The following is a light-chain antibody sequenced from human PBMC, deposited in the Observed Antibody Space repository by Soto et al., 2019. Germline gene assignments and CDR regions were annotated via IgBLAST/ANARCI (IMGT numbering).Light chain of an antibody. CDR2: DAS. Sequence: DIQMTQSPSSLSASVGDRVTITCQASQAISNYLNWYQQKPGKAPKLLIYDASNLETGVPSRFSGSGSGTDFTFTISSLQPEDIATYYCQPIGAFGQGTKLEIK. CDR3: QPIGA. V-gene: IGKV1-33*01. J-gene: IGKJ2*01. CDR1: QAISNY.